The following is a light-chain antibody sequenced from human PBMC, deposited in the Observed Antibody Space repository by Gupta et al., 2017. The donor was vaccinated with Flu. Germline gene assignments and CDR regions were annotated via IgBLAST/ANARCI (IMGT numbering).Light chain of an antibody. Sequence: DIVLTQSPLSLSVTPGQPASISCKSSQILLHSDGKTYLYWYLQKPGQPPQLLIYAVSTRFSGVSGRFSGSGSGTDFTLKISRVEAEDVGIYYCMQSLSFLSITFGQGTRLEIK. J-gene: IGKJ5*01. CDR3: MQSLSFLSIT. CDR1: QILLHSDGKTY. CDR2: AVS. V-gene: IGKV2D-29*01.